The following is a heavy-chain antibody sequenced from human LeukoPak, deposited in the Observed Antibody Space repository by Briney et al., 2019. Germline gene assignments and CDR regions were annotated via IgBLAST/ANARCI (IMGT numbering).Heavy chain of an antibody. Sequence: GASVKVSCKASGTTFSRSAISWVRQAPGQGLEWMGGVIPILGTTNYAQKFQDRVSITTDESTSTAYMEVSSLRSVATAVYYCARDDGSATMGFDSWGQGTLVTVSS. CDR2: VIPILGTT. V-gene: IGHV1-69*05. J-gene: IGHJ4*02. CDR3: ARDDGSATMGFDS. D-gene: IGHD1-26*01. CDR1: GTTFSRSA.